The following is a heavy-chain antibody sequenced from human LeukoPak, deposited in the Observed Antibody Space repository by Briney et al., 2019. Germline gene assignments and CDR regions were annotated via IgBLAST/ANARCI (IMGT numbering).Heavy chain of an antibody. V-gene: IGHV4-34*01. Sequence: KPSETLSLTCTVSGGSISSYYWSWIRQPPGKGLEWIGEINHSGSTNYNPSLKSRVTISVDTSKNQFSLKLSSVTAADTAVYYCATRAPYGSGSYRYYFDYWGQGTLVTVSS. J-gene: IGHJ4*02. CDR2: INHSGST. D-gene: IGHD3-10*01. CDR3: ATRAPYGSGSYRYYFDY. CDR1: GGSISSYY.